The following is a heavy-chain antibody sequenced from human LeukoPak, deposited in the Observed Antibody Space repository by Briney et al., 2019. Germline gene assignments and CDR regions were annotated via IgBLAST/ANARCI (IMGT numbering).Heavy chain of an antibody. J-gene: IGHJ3*02. CDR3: AREKRYCSGGSCYPEYYAFDI. CDR1: GGSVSNNNW. CDR2: IYHSGST. Sequence: SETLSLTCAVFGGSVSNNNWWGWVRQPPGKGLEWVGEIYHSGSTNYNPSLKSRVTISVDKSKNQFSLKLSSVTAADTAVYYCAREKRYCSGGSCYPEYYAFDIWGQGTMVTVSS. D-gene: IGHD2-15*01. V-gene: IGHV4-4*02.